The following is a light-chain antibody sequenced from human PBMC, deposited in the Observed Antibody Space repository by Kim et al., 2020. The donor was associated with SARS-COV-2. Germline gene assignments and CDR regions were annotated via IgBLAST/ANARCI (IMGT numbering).Light chain of an antibody. V-gene: IGKV3-20*01. Sequence: SSGERATLFCRASQSVGSRRLAWYQQKPGQAPRLLIYGASTRATGIPDRFSGSGSGTDFSLTISRLEPEDSAVYYCQQYGGAFVLTFGGGTKLEI. CDR2: GAS. CDR1: QSVGSRR. CDR3: QQYGGAFVLT. J-gene: IGKJ4*01.